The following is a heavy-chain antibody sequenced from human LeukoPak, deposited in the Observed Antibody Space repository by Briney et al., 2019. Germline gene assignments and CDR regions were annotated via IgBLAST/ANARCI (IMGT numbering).Heavy chain of an antibody. Sequence: PSETLSLTCTVSGGSMSSYYWSWIRQPPGKGLEWIGYIYTSGSTNYNPSLKSRVTISVHTSKTQFSLNLSSMTAASTAVYYCARHQTYYYDSSGYLAAFDIWGQGTMVTVSS. V-gene: IGHV4-4*09. CDR2: IYTSGST. CDR1: GGSMSSYY. J-gene: IGHJ3*02. D-gene: IGHD3-22*01. CDR3: ARHQTYYYDSSGYLAAFDI.